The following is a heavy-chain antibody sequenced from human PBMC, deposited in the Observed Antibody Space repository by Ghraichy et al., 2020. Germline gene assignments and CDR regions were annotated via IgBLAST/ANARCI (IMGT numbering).Heavy chain of an antibody. CDR2: IYRSGST. D-gene: IGHD3-16*01. Sequence: GSLRLSCAVSGYSINSDSYWGWIRQPPGKGLEWIGSIYRSGSTYYNPSLKSRVTISLDTSKNQFSLNLSSVTAAETAVYYCVKEAVFGGAFDIWGQGTMVTVSS. V-gene: IGHV4-38-2*01. CDR1: GYSINSDSY. J-gene: IGHJ3*02. CDR3: VKEAVFGGAFDI.